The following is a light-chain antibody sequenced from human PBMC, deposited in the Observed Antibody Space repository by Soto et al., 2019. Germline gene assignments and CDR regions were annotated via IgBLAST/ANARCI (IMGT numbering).Light chain of an antibody. Sequence: IQMTQSPSSLSASVGDRVTITCRASQSISRHLSWYQQKPGKAPKLLIYAASSLQSGVPSRFSGSGSGTDFTLTISSLQPEDFATYYCQQTYSTPWTFGQGTKVEIK. J-gene: IGKJ1*01. CDR2: AAS. CDR1: QSISRH. CDR3: QQTYSTPWT. V-gene: IGKV1-39*01.